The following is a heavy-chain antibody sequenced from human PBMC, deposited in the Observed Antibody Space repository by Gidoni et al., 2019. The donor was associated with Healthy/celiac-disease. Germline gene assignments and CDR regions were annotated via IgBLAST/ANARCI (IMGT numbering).Heavy chain of an antibody. Sequence: EVQLLASGGGVIQPGGSLRLFCAASGFTVRSTYMSWVRQAPGKGLEWVSVIYSGGRTYYADSVKGRFTISRDNSKNTLYLQMNSLRAEDTAVYYCARSYSRDAFDIWGQGTMVTVSS. CDR2: IYSGGRT. D-gene: IGHD2-21*01. CDR1: GFTVRSTY. CDR3: ARSYSRDAFDI. V-gene: IGHV3-53*01. J-gene: IGHJ3*02.